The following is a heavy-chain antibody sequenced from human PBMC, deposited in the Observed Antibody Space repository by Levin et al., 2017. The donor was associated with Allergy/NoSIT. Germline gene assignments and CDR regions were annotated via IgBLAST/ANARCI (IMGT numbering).Heavy chain of an antibody. Sequence: GGSLRLSCAASGFTFSSYAMSWVRQAPGKGLEWVSAISGSGGSTYYADSVKGRFTISRDNSKNTLYLQMNSLRAEDTAVYYCAKTGDIVVVVAAKDWGQGTLVTVSS. V-gene: IGHV3-23*01. J-gene: IGHJ4*02. CDR3: AKTGDIVVVVAAKD. D-gene: IGHD2-15*01. CDR1: GFTFSSYA. CDR2: ISGSGGST.